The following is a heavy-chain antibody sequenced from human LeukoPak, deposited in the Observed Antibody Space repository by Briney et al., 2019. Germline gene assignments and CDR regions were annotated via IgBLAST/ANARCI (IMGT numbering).Heavy chain of an antibody. CDR3: AGRSARYFDS. Sequence: PSETLSLTCTASGDSIDSYYWSWIRQPPGEGLQWIGYVFYSGPTNYDASLKSRVAISVDRSKNQFSLKLTSVSAADTAVYYCAGRSARYFDSWGQGTPVTVSS. V-gene: IGHV4-59*01. J-gene: IGHJ4*02. D-gene: IGHD1-26*01. CDR2: VFYSGPT. CDR1: GDSIDSYY.